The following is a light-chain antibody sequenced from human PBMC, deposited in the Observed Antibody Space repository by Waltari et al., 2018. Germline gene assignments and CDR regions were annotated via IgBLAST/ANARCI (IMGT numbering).Light chain of an antibody. CDR1: RSAVGNYDL. V-gene: IGLV2-23*02. J-gene: IGLJ1*01. CDR2: EVT. CDR3: CSYAGLGIYV. Sequence: QSGLTQPASVSGSPGQSITMSCTGTRSAVGNYDLVPWYQQYPGKAPKLIVYEVTRRSSGVSDRFSGSKSGNTASLTIYGLQSEDEADYYCCSYAGLGIYVFGTGTKVTVL.